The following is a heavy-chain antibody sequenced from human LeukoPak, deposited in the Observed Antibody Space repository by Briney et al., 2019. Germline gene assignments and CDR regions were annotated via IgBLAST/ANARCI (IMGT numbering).Heavy chain of an antibody. CDR2: ISYDGSNK. Sequence: GGSLRLSCAASGFPFSGYGMHWIRQAPGEGLEWVAVISYDGSNKYYADSMKGRFAISRDNSKNTLYLQMNSLRAEDTAVYYCAKELSDLGELSDWGQGTLVTVSS. V-gene: IGHV3-30*18. J-gene: IGHJ4*02. D-gene: IGHD3-16*02. CDR3: AKELSDLGELSD. CDR1: GFPFSGYG.